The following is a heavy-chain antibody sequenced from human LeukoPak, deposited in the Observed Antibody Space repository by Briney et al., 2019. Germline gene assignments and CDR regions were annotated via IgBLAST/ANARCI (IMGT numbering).Heavy chain of an antibody. D-gene: IGHD2-21*01. CDR2: IIPNSGAT. J-gene: IGHJ3*02. V-gene: IGHV1-2*06. CDR3: ARGISGGFDI. CDR1: GYIFTAYD. Sequence: AASVKVSCKASGYIFTAYDLHWLRQAPEQGLEWMGRIIPNSGATNYAQNFQGRVTLARDTSISTAYMKLSRLSPDDTAVYYCARGISGGFDIWGQGTMVTVSS.